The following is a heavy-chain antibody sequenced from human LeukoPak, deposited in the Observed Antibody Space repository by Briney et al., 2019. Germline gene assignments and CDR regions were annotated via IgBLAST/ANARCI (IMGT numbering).Heavy chain of an antibody. J-gene: IGHJ6*04. CDR2: LYASGDT. CDR3: AREAKHANAAGLDA. Sequence: SETLSLTCTVSGGSISGYCWSWIRQPPGKGLEWIGRLYASGDTNYASGTTHPTASLKSRLTTSLDTSKNKLSLRLSSVTAADTAVYFCAREAKHANAAGLDAWGKGTTVNVSS. V-gene: IGHV4-4*07. CDR1: GGSISGYC. D-gene: IGHD4/OR15-4a*01.